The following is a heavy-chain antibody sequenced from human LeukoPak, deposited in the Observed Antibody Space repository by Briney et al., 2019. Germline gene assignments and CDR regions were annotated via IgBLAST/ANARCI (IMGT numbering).Heavy chain of an antibody. CDR3: AKIRGYSYGRNFDY. D-gene: IGHD5-18*01. CDR2: IRYGGSNK. CDR1: GFTFSSYG. Sequence: PGGSLRLSCAASGFTFSSYGMHWVRQAPGKGLEWVAFIRYGGSNKYYADSVKGRFTISRDNSKNTLYLQMNSLRAEDTAVYYCAKIRGYSYGRNFDYWGQGTLVTVSS. J-gene: IGHJ4*02. V-gene: IGHV3-30*02.